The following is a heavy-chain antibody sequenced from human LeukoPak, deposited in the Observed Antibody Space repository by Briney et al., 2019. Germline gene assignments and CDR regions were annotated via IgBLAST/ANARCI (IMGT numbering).Heavy chain of an antibody. CDR1: GFTFSSYA. CDR3: AKDEMGSGWSFYGMDV. Sequence: GGSLRLSCAASGFTFSSYAMSWVRQAPGKGLEWVSAISGSGGSTYYADSVKGRFTVSRDNSKNTLYLQMNSLRAEDTAVYYCAKDEMGSGWSFYGMDVWGQGTTVTVSS. J-gene: IGHJ6*02. D-gene: IGHD6-19*01. V-gene: IGHV3-23*01. CDR2: ISGSGGST.